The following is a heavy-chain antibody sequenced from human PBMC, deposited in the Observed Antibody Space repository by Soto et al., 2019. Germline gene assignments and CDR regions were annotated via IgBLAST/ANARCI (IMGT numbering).Heavy chain of an antibody. CDR2: IYTGGVT. Sequence: PGGSLRLSCAASGFTVSSNYMTWVRQAPGKGLDWVSVIYTGGVTYYADSVKGRFTISRDTSKNMLYLQMNSLRVEDTAVYYCARRIAARRGMDVWGQGTTVTV. J-gene: IGHJ6*02. V-gene: IGHV3-53*01. CDR3: ARRIAARRGMDV. D-gene: IGHD6-6*01. CDR1: GFTVSSNY.